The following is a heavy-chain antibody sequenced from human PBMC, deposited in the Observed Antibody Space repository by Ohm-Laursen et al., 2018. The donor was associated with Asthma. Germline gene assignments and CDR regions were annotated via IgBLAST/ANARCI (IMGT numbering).Heavy chain of an antibody. V-gene: IGHV4-59*01. CDR2: IYYSGST. D-gene: IGHD2-15*01. Sequence: ETLSLTCTVSGGSISSYYWSWIRQPPGKGLEWIGYIYYSGSTNYNPSLKSRVTISVDTSKNQFSLKLSSVTAADTAVYYCAGAGRIEYYYYYYGMDVWGQGTTVTVSS. J-gene: IGHJ6*02. CDR1: GGSISSYY. CDR3: AGAGRIEYYYYYYGMDV.